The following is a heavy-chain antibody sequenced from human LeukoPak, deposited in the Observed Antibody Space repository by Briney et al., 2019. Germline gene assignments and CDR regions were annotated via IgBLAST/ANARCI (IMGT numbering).Heavy chain of an antibody. Sequence: SETLSLTCAVHGGSFSGYYWSRIRQPPGKGLEWIGEINHSGSTNYNPSLKSRVTISVDTSKNQFSLKLSSVTAADTAVYYCARGSVTAAVRYWGQGTLVTVSS. V-gene: IGHV4-34*01. J-gene: IGHJ4*02. D-gene: IGHD6-13*01. CDR2: INHSGST. CDR3: ARGSVTAAVRY. CDR1: GGSFSGYY.